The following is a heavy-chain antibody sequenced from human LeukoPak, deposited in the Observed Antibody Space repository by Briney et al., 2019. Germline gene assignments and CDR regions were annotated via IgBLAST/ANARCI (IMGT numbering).Heavy chain of an antibody. CDR3: ARGRYCSSTSCYYHYMDV. J-gene: IGHJ6*03. CDR2: INPNGGST. V-gene: IGHV1-46*01. CDR1: GYTFTSYY. D-gene: IGHD2-2*01. Sequence: APVKVSCKASGYTFTSYYMLWVRQSPGQGLEWMGIINPNGGSTSSAQKFQGRVTMTRDTSTSTVYMELSSLRSEDTAVYYCARGRYCSSTSCYYHYMDVWGKGTTVTVSS.